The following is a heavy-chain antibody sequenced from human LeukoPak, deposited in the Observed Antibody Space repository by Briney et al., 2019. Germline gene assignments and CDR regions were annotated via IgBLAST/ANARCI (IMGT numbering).Heavy chain of an antibody. Sequence: SETLSLTCTVSGGSISSSSYYWSWIRQPPGKGLEWIGEINHSGSTNYNPSLKSRVTISVDTSKNQFSLKLSSVTAADTAVYYCASGGYDYVWGSYRLFDYWGQGTLVTVSS. J-gene: IGHJ4*02. D-gene: IGHD3-16*02. CDR3: ASGGYDYVWGSYRLFDY. CDR1: GGSISSSSYY. V-gene: IGHV4-39*07. CDR2: INHSGST.